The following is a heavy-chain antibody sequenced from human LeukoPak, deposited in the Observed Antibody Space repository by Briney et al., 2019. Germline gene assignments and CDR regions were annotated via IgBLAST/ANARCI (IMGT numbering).Heavy chain of an antibody. Sequence: SETLSLTCAVYGGSFSGYYWSWIRQPPGKGLEWIGEINHSGSTNYNPSLKSRVTISVDTSKNQFSLKLSSVTAADTAVYYCARAVDYGDYVYYYYMDVWGKGTTVTVSS. CDR3: ARAVDYGDYVYYYYMDV. V-gene: IGHV4-34*01. J-gene: IGHJ6*03. CDR2: INHSGST. CDR1: GGSFSGYY. D-gene: IGHD4-17*01.